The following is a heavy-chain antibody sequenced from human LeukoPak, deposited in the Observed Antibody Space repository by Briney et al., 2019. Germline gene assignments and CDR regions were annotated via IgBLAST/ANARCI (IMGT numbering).Heavy chain of an antibody. Sequence: SETLSLTCTVSGGSFNDYYWNWIRQPAGRGLEWIGRIYPTGNTNYNSSLKSRVTISVDTSKNQFSLKLSSVTAADTAVYYCARGPPYYYDSSGSLDYWGQGTLVTVSS. D-gene: IGHD3-22*01. V-gene: IGHV4-4*07. CDR1: GGSFNDYY. CDR3: ARGPPYYYDSSGSLDY. J-gene: IGHJ4*02. CDR2: IYPTGNT.